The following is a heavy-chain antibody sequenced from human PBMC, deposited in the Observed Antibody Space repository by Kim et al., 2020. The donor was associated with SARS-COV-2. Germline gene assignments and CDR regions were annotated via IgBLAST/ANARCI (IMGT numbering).Heavy chain of an antibody. CDR2: IYPGDSDT. V-gene: IGHV5-51*01. CDR3: ARRGRYCSSTSCYNYYYGMDV. CDR1: GYSFTSYW. Sequence: GASLKISCKGSGYSFTSYWIGWVRQMPGKGLEWMGIIYPGDSDTRYSPSFQGQVTISADKSISTAYLQWSSLKASDTAMYYCARRGRYCSSTSCYNYYYGMDVWGQGTTVTVSS. D-gene: IGHD2-2*02. J-gene: IGHJ6*02.